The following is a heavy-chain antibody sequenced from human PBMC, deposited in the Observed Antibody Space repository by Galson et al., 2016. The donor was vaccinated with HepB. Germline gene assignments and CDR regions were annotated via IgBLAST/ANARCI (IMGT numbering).Heavy chain of an antibody. CDR2: INDVNENT. D-gene: IGHD6-19*01. V-gene: IGHV1-3*01. CDR3: AREGYYNNGWYVFDY. CDR1: GYTFTSYA. Sequence: SVKVSCKASGYTFTSYAMHWVRQAPGQRLEWMGWINDVNENTRYSQNFQGRVTITRDTSASTGYMELSSLTFEDTAVYYCAREGYYNNGWYVFDYWGQGTLVTVSS. J-gene: IGHJ4*02.